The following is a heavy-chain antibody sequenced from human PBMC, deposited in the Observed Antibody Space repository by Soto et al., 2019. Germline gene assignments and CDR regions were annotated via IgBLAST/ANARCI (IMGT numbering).Heavy chain of an antibody. CDR3: AKDRLSIAAPLATYYGMDV. D-gene: IGHD6-6*01. CDR2: ISGSGGST. J-gene: IGHJ6*02. V-gene: IGHV3-23*01. CDR1: GFTFSSYA. Sequence: LRLSCAASGFTFSSYAMSWVRQAPGKGLEWVSAISGSGGSTYYADSVKGRFTISRDNSKNTLYLQMNSLRAEDTAVYYCAKDRLSIAAPLATYYGMDVWGQGTTVTVSS.